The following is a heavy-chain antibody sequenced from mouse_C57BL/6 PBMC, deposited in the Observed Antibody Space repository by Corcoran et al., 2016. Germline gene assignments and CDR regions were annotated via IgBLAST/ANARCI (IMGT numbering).Heavy chain of an antibody. J-gene: IGHJ4*01. V-gene: IGHV1-80*01. CDR1: GYAFSRYL. CDR2: IYPGDGET. CDR3: ARRDYYAMDY. Sequence: QVQLQQSGAELVKPWASVKNYCKASGYAFSRYLMNWVKQRPGKGLEWIGQIYPGDGETNYNGKFKGKATLTADKSSSTAYMQLSSLTSEDSAVYFCARRDYYAMDYWGQGTSVTVSS.